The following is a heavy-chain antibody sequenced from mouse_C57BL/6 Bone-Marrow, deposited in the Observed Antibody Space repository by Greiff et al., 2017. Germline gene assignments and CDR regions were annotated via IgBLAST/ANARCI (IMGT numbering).Heavy chain of an antibody. Sequence: QVQLQQSGAELMKPGASVKISCKATGYTFSSYWIEWVKQRPGHGLEWIGEILPGSGSTNYNEKFKGKATFTAETSSNTAYMQLSSLTSEDSAVYDFAHTVVETYGALDYWGQGTAVIVSS. CDR3: AHTVVETYGALDY. J-gene: IGHJ4*01. D-gene: IGHD1-1*01. V-gene: IGHV1-9*01. CDR1: GYTFSSYW. CDR2: ILPGSGST.